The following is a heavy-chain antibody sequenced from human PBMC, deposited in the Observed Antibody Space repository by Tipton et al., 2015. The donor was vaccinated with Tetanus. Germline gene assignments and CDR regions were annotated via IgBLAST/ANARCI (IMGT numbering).Heavy chain of an antibody. Sequence: GSLRLSCAASKFSFSRHSMNWVRQAPGKGLEWASSISSGSTYIYYADSVKGRFTISRDNAKNSLYLLMDSLRAEDTAVYYCARDQIVEQATRDHDYGVDVWGQGTTVTVSS. V-gene: IGHV3-21*01. J-gene: IGHJ6*02. CDR3: ARDQIVEQATRDHDYGVDV. CDR2: ISSGSTYI. D-gene: IGHD3-22*01. CDR1: KFSFSRHS.